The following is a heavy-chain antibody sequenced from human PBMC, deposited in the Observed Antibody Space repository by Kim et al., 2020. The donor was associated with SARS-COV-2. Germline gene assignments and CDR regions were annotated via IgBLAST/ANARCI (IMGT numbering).Heavy chain of an antibody. J-gene: IGHJ4*02. D-gene: IGHD7-27*01. CDR2: INHSGST. V-gene: IGHV4-34*01. CDR3: ASAYKLGEVDY. Sequence: SETLSLTCAVYGGSFSGYYWSWIRQPPGKGLEWIGEINHSGSTNYNPSLKSRVTISVDTSKNQFSLKLSSVTAADTAVYYCASAYKLGEVDYWGQGTLVTVSS. CDR1: GGSFSGYY.